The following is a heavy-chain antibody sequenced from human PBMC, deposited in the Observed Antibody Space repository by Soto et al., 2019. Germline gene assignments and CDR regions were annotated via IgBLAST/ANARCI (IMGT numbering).Heavy chain of an antibody. CDR1: GFTFSTYA. V-gene: IGHV3-23*01. Sequence: PGGSLRLSCAASGFTFSTYAMNWVRQAPGKGLEWVSGISGSGDSTYYADSVKGRFTVSRDNSKNTLYLQMNSLRAEDTAVYYCASRTSGWYFDYWGQGTLVTVSS. CDR2: ISGSGDST. D-gene: IGHD6-19*01. CDR3: ASRTSGWYFDY. J-gene: IGHJ4*02.